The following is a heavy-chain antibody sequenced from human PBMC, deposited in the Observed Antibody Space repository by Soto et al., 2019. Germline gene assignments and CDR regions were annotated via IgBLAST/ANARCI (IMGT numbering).Heavy chain of an antibody. V-gene: IGHV3-33*01. CDR2: IWYDGSNK. J-gene: IGHJ4*02. D-gene: IGHD3-10*01. Sequence: QVQLVESGGGVVQPGRSLRLSCAASGFTFSSYGMHWVRQAPGNGLEWVAVIWYDGSNKYYADSVKGRFTISRDNSKNTLYLQMNSLRAEDTAVYYCARGGGGVIITGDYFDYWGQGTLVTVSS. CDR3: ARGGGGVIITGDYFDY. CDR1: GFTFSSYG.